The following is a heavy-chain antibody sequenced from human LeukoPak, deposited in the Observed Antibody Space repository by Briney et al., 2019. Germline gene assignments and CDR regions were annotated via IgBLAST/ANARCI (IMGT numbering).Heavy chain of an antibody. D-gene: IGHD1-14*01. Sequence: SVKVSCKASGGTFSSYAISWVRQAPGQGLEWMGRIIPILGIANYAQKFQGRVTITADKSTSTAYMELSSLRSEDTAVYYCARRIPTNPAYFDYWGQGTLVTVSS. V-gene: IGHV1-69*04. CDR1: GGTFSSYA. J-gene: IGHJ4*02. CDR2: IIPILGIA. CDR3: ARRIPTNPAYFDY.